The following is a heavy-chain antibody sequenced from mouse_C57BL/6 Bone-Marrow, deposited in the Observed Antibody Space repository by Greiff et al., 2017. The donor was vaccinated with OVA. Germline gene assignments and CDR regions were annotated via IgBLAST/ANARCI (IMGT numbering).Heavy chain of an antibody. D-gene: IGHD1-1*01. Sequence: EVMLVEPGEGLVKPGGSLKLSCAASGFTFSSYAMSWVRQTPVKRLEWVAYISSGGDYIYYADTVKGRFTISRDNASNTLYLQMSRLKSEDTAMYYCTRLVDAMDYWGQGTSVTVSS. CDR3: TRLVDAMDY. V-gene: IGHV5-9-1*02. CDR1: GFTFSSYA. CDR2: ISSGGDYI. J-gene: IGHJ4*01.